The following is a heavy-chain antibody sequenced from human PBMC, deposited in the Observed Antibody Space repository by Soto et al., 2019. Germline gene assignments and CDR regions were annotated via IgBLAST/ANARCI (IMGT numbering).Heavy chain of an antibody. J-gene: IGHJ2*01. CDR1: GFTFSSYG. D-gene: IGHD3-3*01. CDR2: IWYDGSNK. V-gene: IGHV3-33*06. Sequence: LRLSCAASGFTFSSYGMHWVRQAPGKGLEWVAVIWYDGSNKYYADSVKGRFTISRDNSKNTLYLQMNSLRVEDTAVYYCAKDKGLFWSGYSLNWYIDLWGRGTLVTVSS. CDR3: AKDKGLFWSGYSLNWYIDL.